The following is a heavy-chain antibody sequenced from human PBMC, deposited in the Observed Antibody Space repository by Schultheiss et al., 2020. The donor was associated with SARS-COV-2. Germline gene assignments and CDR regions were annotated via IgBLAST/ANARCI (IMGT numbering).Heavy chain of an antibody. J-gene: IGHJ4*02. CDR2: ISYDGSNK. Sequence: GGSLRLSCAASVFTFSNYAMHWVRQAPGKGLEWVAVISYDGSNKYYADSVKGRFTISRDNAKNTVYLQLSNLRADDAAVYYCVSGYDTTGSRGGYWGQGTPVTVSS. CDR1: VFTFSNYA. D-gene: IGHD3-22*01. CDR3: VSGYDTTGSRGGY. V-gene: IGHV3-30*07.